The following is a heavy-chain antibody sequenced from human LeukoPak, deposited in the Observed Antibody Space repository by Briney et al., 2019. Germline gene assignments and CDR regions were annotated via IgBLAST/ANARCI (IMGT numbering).Heavy chain of an antibody. CDR3: ARARYDFWSGQPPSGSFDI. CDR1: GYTFTGYY. J-gene: IGHJ3*02. CDR2: INPNSGGT. Sequence: GASVKVSCKASGYTFTGYYMHWVRQAPGQGLEWMGWINPNSGGTNYAQKFQGRVTMTRDTSISTAYMELSRLRSDDTAVYHCARARYDFWSGQPPSGSFDIWGQGTMVTVSS. D-gene: IGHD3-3*01. V-gene: IGHV1-2*02.